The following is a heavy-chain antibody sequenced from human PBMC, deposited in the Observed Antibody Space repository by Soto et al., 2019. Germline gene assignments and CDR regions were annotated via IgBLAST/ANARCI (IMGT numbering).Heavy chain of an antibody. Sequence: EVQLVESGGGLVRPGGSLRLSCAASGFTFSYYWMHWVRQAPGKGLVWVSRIHSDGSSTTYADFVKGRFISSRDNARNTVALQMNSVRVEDTAVYYCARGDRGAFDLWGQGTVVTVSS. D-gene: IGHD1-26*01. CDR1: GFTFSYYW. CDR3: ARGDRGAFDL. CDR2: IHSDGSST. V-gene: IGHV3-74*01. J-gene: IGHJ3*01.